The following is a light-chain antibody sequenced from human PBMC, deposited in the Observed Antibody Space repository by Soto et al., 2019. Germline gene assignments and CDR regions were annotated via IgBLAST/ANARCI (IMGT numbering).Light chain of an antibody. V-gene: IGKV3-11*01. CDR1: QSVSSN. J-gene: IGKJ5*01. Sequence: EIVITQSPVTLSVSPGERATLSCRASQSVSSNVAWYQQKPGQAPRLLIYDASNRATGIPARFSGSGSGTDFNLTISSLETEDFAVYYCQQRFNWQVTFGQGTRLEIK. CDR3: QQRFNWQVT. CDR2: DAS.